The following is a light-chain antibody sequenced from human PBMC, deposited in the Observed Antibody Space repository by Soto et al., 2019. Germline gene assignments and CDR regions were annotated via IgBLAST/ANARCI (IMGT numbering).Light chain of an antibody. CDR1: QSVSSY. Sequence: EIVMTQYPATLSVSPGERATLSCRASQSVSSYLAWYQQKPGQAPRLLIYGASTRATGIPARFSGSGSGTEFTLTISSLQSEDFAVYYCQQYNNWPGTFGQGTKVDIK. V-gene: IGKV3-15*01. CDR2: GAS. J-gene: IGKJ1*01. CDR3: QQYNNWPGT.